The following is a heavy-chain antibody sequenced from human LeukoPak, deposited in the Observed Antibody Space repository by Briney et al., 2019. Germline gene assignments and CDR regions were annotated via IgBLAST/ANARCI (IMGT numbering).Heavy chain of an antibody. J-gene: IGHJ4*02. D-gene: IGHD5-12*01. CDR2: ISYDGSNK. CDR1: GFTFSRHA. Sequence: PGGSLRLSCAASGFTFSRHAMHWVRQAPGKGLEWVAVISYDGSNKYYADSVKGRFTISRDNSKNTLYLQMNSLRAEDTAVYYCARDKATAIPYYFDYWGQGTLVTVSS. CDR3: ARDKATAIPYYFDY. V-gene: IGHV3-30-3*01.